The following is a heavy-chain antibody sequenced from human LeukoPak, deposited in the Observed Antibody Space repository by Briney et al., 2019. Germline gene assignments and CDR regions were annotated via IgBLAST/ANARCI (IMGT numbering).Heavy chain of an antibody. Sequence: GGSLRLSCAASEFAFSTYNMNWVRQAPGKGLEWVSYISTGSSTTYYADSVKGRFTISRDNVENSLYLQMNSLRGEDTAVYYCARVAAGYSVNYFDYWGQGTLVTVSS. CDR2: ISTGSSTT. CDR1: EFAFSTYN. V-gene: IGHV3-48*01. D-gene: IGHD4-23*01. CDR3: ARVAAGYSVNYFDY. J-gene: IGHJ4*02.